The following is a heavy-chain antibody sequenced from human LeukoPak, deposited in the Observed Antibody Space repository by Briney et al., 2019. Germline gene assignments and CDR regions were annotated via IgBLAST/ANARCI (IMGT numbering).Heavy chain of an antibody. CDR2: ISGSGGST. CDR1: GFTFSSYA. Sequence: GGSLRLSCAASGFTFSSYAMSWVRQAPGKGLEWVSAISGSGGSTYYADSVKGRFTISRDNSKNTLYLQMNSLRAEDTAVYYCAEAEMAGDDVDYWGQGTLVTVSS. V-gene: IGHV3-23*01. D-gene: IGHD5-24*01. J-gene: IGHJ4*02. CDR3: AEAEMAGDDVDY.